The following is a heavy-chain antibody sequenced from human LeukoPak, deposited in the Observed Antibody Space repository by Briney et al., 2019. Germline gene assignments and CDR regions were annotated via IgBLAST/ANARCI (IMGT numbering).Heavy chain of an antibody. J-gene: IGHJ1*01. Sequence: SVKVSCKASGGTFSSYAISWVRQAPGQGLEWMGGIIPIFGTANYAQKFQGRVTITTDESTSTAYMELSSLRSEDTAVYYCARTPPYYYDSSGYYYEYFQHWGQGTLVTLSS. CDR3: ARTPPYYYDSSGYYYEYFQH. CDR2: IIPIFGTA. V-gene: IGHV1-69*05. D-gene: IGHD3-22*01. CDR1: GGTFSSYA.